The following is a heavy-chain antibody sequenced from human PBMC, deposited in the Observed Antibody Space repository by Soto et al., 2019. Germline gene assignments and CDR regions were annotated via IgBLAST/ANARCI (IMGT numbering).Heavy chain of an antibody. CDR1: GGSISSSSYY. J-gene: IGHJ3*02. CDR3: ARHPSEVHGGSCLYGFDI. CDR2: IYYSGST. D-gene: IGHD2-15*01. V-gene: IGHV4-39*01. Sequence: QLQLQESGPGLVKPSETLSLTCTVSGGSISSSSYYWGWIRQPPGTGLEWIGSIYYSGSTYYNPSLKSRVTLSVDTSKNQCSLKLSSVTAADTAVYYCARHPSEVHGGSCLYGFDICGQGTMVTVSS.